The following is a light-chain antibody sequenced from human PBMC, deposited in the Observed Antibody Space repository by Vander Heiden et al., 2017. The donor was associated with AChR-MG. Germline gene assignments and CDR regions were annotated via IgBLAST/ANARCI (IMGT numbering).Light chain of an antibody. J-gene: IGKJ1*01. Sequence: DIVMTQSPLSLPVTPGEPASISCRSSQSLLHSDGYHYLEWYLQKPGQSPQLLIYLGSHRASGVPDRFSGSGAGTDFTLKISRVEAEDVGVYYFLPPRQHPWKVGQGTKVEFK. CDR1: QSLLHSDGYHY. CDR3: LPPRQHPWK. V-gene: IGKV2-28*01. CDR2: LGS.